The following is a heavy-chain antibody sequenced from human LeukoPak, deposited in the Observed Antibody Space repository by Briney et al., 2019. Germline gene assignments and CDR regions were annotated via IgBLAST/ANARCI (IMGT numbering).Heavy chain of an antibody. V-gene: IGHV3-15*01. D-gene: IGHD2-8*02. J-gene: IGHJ4*02. CDR3: TTVTVCTGSSCPGAFDH. CDR1: EFTFSDAW. CDR2: IKSKFNGETT. Sequence: GGSLRLSCVVSEFTFSDAWMNWVRQAPGKGLEWVGRIKSKFNGETTDYAAPVKGRFSISRDDSKKTLYLQMNSLKADDTAVYFCTTVTVCTGSSCPGAFDHWGQGTLVTVSS.